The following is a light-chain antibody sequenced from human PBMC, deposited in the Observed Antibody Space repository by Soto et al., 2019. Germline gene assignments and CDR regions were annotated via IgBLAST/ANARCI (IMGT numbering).Light chain of an antibody. V-gene: IGKV1-27*01. CDR1: QGISSY. CDR2: SAS. CDR3: QQYNSYSMA. Sequence: DPPFTYSGYSSSAYVEDGATIICRVSQGISSYLNWYRQKPGKVPKLLIYSASNLQSGVPSRFSGSGSGTEFTLTISSLQPDDFATYYCQQYNSYSMAFGQGTKVDI. J-gene: IGKJ1*01.